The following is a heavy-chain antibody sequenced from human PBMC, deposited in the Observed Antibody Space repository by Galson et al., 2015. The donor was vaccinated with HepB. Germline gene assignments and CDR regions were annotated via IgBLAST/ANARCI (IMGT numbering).Heavy chain of an antibody. CDR1: GGSISSGDYY. J-gene: IGHJ5*02. Sequence: TLSLTCTVSGGSISSGDYYWSWIRQPPGKGLEWIGYIYYSGSAYYNPSLKSRVTISVDTSKNQFSLKLSSVTAADTAVYYCARTHTEQLVWWFDPWGQGTLVTVSS. D-gene: IGHD6-6*01. CDR3: ARTHTEQLVWWFDP. CDR2: IYYSGSA. V-gene: IGHV4-30-4*01.